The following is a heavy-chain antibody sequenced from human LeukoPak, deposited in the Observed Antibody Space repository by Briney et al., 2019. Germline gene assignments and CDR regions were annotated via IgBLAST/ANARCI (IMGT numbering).Heavy chain of an antibody. V-gene: IGHV3-7*02. J-gene: IGHJ4*02. CDR3: ARGSSSWYIGAFDY. D-gene: IGHD6-13*01. Sequence: GGSLRLSCAASGFTFSSYVMHWVRQAPGKGLEWVANIKGDGSDKYYLDSLKGRFTVSRDNAKNSLYLQVNSLRADDTAVYYCARGSSSWYIGAFDYWGQGTLATVSS. CDR1: GFTFSSYV. CDR2: IKGDGSDK.